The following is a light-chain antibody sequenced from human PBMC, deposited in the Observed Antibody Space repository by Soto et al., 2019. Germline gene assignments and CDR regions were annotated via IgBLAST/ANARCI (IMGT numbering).Light chain of an antibody. V-gene: IGKV3-15*01. CDR1: QSITSS. CDR3: QQYNNWPLT. CDR2: GAS. J-gene: IGKJ4*01. Sequence: EIVMTQSPATLSASPGERATLSCRASQSITSSLAWYQQKPGQAPRLLIYGASTRATGIPARFSGSGSGTEFTLTISSLQSADFAVYYCQQYNNWPLTFGGGTKVEIK.